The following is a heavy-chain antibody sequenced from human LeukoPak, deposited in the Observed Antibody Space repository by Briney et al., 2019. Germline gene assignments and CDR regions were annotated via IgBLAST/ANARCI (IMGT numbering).Heavy chain of an antibody. D-gene: IGHD6-19*01. CDR2: ISSSSSYI. V-gene: IGHV3-21*01. CDR3: ARDSRSSGWYRHFDY. J-gene: IGHJ4*02. Sequence: GGSLRLSCAASGFTFSSYSMNWVRQAPGKGLEWVSSISSSSSYIYYADSVKGRFTISRDNAKNSLYLQMNSLRAEDTAVYYCARDSRSSGWYRHFDYWGQGTLVTVSS. CDR1: GFTFSSYS.